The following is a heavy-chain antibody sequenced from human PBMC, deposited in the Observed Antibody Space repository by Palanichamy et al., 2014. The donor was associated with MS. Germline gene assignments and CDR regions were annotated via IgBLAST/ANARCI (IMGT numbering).Heavy chain of an antibody. CDR3: ANSYGHYGYYYGMDV. Sequence: EVQLVESGGGLVKPGGSLRLSCAASGFTFSSYSMNWVRQAPGKGLEWVSSISSSSSYIYYADSVKGRFTISRDNAKNSLYLQMNSLRAEDTAVYYCANSYGHYGYYYGMDVWGQGTTVTVSS. CDR1: GFTFSSYS. CDR2: ISSSSSYI. J-gene: IGHJ6*02. D-gene: IGHD5-18*01. V-gene: IGHV3-21*01.